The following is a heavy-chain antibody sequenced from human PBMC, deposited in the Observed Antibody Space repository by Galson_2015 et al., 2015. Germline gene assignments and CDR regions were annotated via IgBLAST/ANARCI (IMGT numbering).Heavy chain of an antibody. J-gene: IGHJ4*02. CDR1: GFTFSSYG. Sequence: SLRLSCAASGFTFSSYGMHWVRQAPGKGLEWVAVIWYDGSNKYYADSVKGRFTISRDNSKNTLYLQMNSLRAEDTAVYYCARDEYGDLEGLDYGDSPGYWGQGTLVTVSS. CDR3: ARDEYGDLEGLDYGDSPGY. D-gene: IGHD4-17*01. V-gene: IGHV3-33*01. CDR2: IWYDGSNK.